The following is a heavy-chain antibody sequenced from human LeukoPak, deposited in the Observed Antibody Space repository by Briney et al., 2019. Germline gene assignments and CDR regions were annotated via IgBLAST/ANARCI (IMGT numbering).Heavy chain of an antibody. CDR1: GFNFITST. V-gene: IGHV3-74*03. J-gene: IGHJ3*02. CDR2: INSDGSTT. D-gene: IGHD7-27*01. Sequence: GGSLRLSCAASGFNFITSTMNWVRQAPGKGLVCVSRINSDGSTTTYADSVKGRFTISRDNAKNTLYLQMNSLRAEDSALYYCARIRESLGLGAFDIWGQGTMVTVSS. CDR3: ARIRESLGLGAFDI.